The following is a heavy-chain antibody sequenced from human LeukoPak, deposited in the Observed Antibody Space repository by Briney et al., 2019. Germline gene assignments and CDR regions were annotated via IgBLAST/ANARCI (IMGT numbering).Heavy chain of an antibody. J-gene: IGHJ3*02. CDR2: ISGSGGST. D-gene: IGHD3-22*01. Sequence: GGSLRLSCAASGFTFSSYAMSWVRQAPGKGLEWVSAISGSGGSTYYADSVKGRFTISRDNSKNTLYLQMNSLRAEDTAVYCCAKDYYDSSGYDAFDIWGQGTMVTVSS. CDR3: AKDYYDSSGYDAFDI. CDR1: GFTFSSYA. V-gene: IGHV3-23*01.